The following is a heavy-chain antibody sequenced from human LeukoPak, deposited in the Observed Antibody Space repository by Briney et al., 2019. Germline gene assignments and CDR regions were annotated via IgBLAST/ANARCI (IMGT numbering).Heavy chain of an antibody. Sequence: SETLSLTCSVSGYSISSGYYWGWIRQPPGKGLEWIGSVPHSGRTCYNPSLTSRVTISVDTSKNQFSLELNSVTAADSAVYYCARVRYSDSSVLTRKRSYYFDYWGQGTLVTVSS. D-gene: IGHD3-22*01. CDR2: VPHSGRT. V-gene: IGHV4-38-2*02. CDR1: GYSISSGYY. CDR3: ARVRYSDSSVLTRKRSYYFDY. J-gene: IGHJ4*02.